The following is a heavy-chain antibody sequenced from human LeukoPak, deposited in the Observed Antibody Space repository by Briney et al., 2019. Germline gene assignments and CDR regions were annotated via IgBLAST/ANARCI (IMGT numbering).Heavy chain of an antibody. J-gene: IGHJ4*02. CDR2: IYYSGRT. D-gene: IGHD3-10*01. Sequence: SETLSLTCSVSGGSISSYYWSWIRQPPGKGLEWIGYIYYSGRTNYNPSLKSRVTISVDTSKNQFSLTLSSVTAADTAVYYCAATYYYGSGSYYPKYFDYWGQGTLVTVSS. CDR3: AATYYYGSGSYYPKYFDY. V-gene: IGHV4-59*01. CDR1: GGSISSYY.